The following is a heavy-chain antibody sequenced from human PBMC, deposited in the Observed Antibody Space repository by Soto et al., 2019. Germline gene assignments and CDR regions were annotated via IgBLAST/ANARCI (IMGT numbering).Heavy chain of an antibody. CDR2: IWYDGSNK. J-gene: IGHJ4*02. CDR1: GFTFSSYG. D-gene: IGHD2-8*01. CDR3: ARDLEGYNALPQLFDY. Sequence: GSLRLACAASGFTFSSYGMHGVRQAPGKGLEWVAVIWYDGSNKYYVDSVKGRFTISRDNSKNTLYLQMNSLRAEDTAVYYCARDLEGYNALPQLFDYWGQGTLVTVYS. V-gene: IGHV3-33*01.